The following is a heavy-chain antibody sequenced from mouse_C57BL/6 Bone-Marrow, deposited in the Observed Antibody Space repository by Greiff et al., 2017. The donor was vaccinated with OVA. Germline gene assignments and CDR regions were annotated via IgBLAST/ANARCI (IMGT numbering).Heavy chain of an antibody. J-gene: IGHJ1*03. D-gene: IGHD1-1*01. V-gene: IGHV3-6*01. CDR1: GYSITSGYY. Sequence: DVKLQESGPGLVKPSQSLSLTCSVTGYSITSGYYWNWILQFPGNKLEWIGYISYDGNNKYNPSHKNRISITRDPSKNQFFLKLNSVTTEDTATYYCAREYGSSLYWYFDVWGTGTTVTVSS. CDR3: AREYGSSLYWYFDV. CDR2: ISYDGNN.